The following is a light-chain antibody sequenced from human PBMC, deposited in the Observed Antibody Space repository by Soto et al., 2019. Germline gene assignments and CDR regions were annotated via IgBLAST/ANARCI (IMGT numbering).Light chain of an antibody. Sequence: EIVLTQSPGTVSLSPGERATLSCRASQSVSNNYLACYQQKPGRAPRLLFFGASSRATGFPDSFSGSGSGTDFTLTISRLEPEDFAVYYCQQYGNSPPVTFGGGTRWIS. V-gene: IGKV3-20*01. J-gene: IGKJ4*01. CDR3: QQYGNSPPVT. CDR2: GAS. CDR1: QSVSNNY.